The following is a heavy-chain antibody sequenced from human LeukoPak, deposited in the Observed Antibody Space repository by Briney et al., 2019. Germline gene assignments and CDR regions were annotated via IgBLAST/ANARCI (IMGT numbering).Heavy chain of an antibody. D-gene: IGHD3-10*01. CDR1: GGTFSSYA. CDR3: AKDLWFGELNAFDI. J-gene: IGHJ3*02. CDR2: IIPIFGTA. Sequence: SVKVSCKASGGTFSSYAISWVRQAPGQGLEWMGGIIPIFGTANYAQKFQGRVTITADKSTSTAYMELSSLRAEDTALYYCAKDLWFGELNAFDIWGQGTMVTVSS. V-gene: IGHV1-69*06.